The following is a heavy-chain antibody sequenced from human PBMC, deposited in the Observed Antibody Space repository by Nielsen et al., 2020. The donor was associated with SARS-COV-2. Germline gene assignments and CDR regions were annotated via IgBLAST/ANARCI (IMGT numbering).Heavy chain of an antibody. D-gene: IGHD4-23*01. CDR2: ISSSSSTI. J-gene: IGHJ6*02. Sequence: WIRQPPGKGLEWVSYISSSSSTIYYADSVKGRFTNSRDNAKNSLYLQMNSLRDEDTAVYYCARDGATTVVTRGRYYYYGMDVWGQGTTVTVSS. V-gene: IGHV3-48*02. CDR3: ARDGATTVVTRGRYYYYGMDV.